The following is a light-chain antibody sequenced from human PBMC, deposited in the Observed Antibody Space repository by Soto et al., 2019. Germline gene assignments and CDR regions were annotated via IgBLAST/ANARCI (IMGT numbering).Light chain of an antibody. J-gene: IGKJ4*01. CDR2: SAS. CDR3: QKYGTSPLT. V-gene: IGKV3-20*01. Sequence: EIVLTQSPGTLSLSPGERATLSCRASQTVSSNYLAWYQQKPGQAPRLLIYSASTRATGIPDRFSGSGSGTDFTLTISRLAPEDFAVYYCQKYGTSPLTFGGGTKVDIK. CDR1: QTVSSNY.